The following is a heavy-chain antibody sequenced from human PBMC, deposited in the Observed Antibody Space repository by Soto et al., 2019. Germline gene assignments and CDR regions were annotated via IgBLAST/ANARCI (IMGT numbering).Heavy chain of an antibody. Sequence: GGSLRLSCAASGFAFSSYVLHWVRRAPGKGPEWVSAIGTGGDTYYADSVMGRFTISRDNSKNTLYLQMNSLRAEDTAVYYCAKDPLVYRYDFWSGYSQPLDIWGQGTMVTVSS. CDR1: GFAFSSYV. J-gene: IGHJ3*02. V-gene: IGHV3-NL1*01. D-gene: IGHD3-3*01. CDR3: AKDPLVYRYDFWSGYSQPLDI. CDR2: IGTGGDT.